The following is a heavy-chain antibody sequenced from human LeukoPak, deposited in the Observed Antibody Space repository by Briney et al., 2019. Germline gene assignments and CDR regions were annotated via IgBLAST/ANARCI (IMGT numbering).Heavy chain of an antibody. D-gene: IGHD6-13*01. Sequence: PSETLSLTCTVSGGSISSYYWSWIRQPAGKGLEWIGRIDTSGNTNYKPSLKSRVTMSVDTSNNQFSLKLSSVTAADTAVYYCARVSSSWYQDWYFDLWGRGTLVTVSS. V-gene: IGHV4-4*07. CDR2: IDTSGNT. J-gene: IGHJ2*01. CDR3: ARVSSSWYQDWYFDL. CDR1: GGSISSYY.